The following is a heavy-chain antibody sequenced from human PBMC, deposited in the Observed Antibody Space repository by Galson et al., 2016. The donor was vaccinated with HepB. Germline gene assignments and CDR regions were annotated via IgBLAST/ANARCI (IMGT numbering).Heavy chain of an antibody. V-gene: IGHV4-31*03. CDR2: IYYSGST. CDR1: GGSINSGGYY. CDR3: ARGPIFGVVISPFDS. Sequence: TLSLTCTVSGGSINSGGYYWNWIRQHPGKGLEWIGYIYYSGSTHYNPSLKSRLTLSVDTSENQFSLTLSSVTAADTAVYYCARGPIFGVVISPFDSWGQGTLVTVSS. J-gene: IGHJ4*02. D-gene: IGHD3-3*01.